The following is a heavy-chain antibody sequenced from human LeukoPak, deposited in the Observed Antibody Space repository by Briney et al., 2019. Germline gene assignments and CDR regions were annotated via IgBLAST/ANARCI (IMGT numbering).Heavy chain of an antibody. Sequence: QAGVSLRLSCAASGFTFSVSAIHWVRQAPGKGLEWVGRVRTRTNNFATAYAVSVKGRFTISRDDSKNTAYLQMNSLKTEDTAVYYCTTLDPDYWGQGTLVTVSS. CDR3: TTLDPDY. CDR2: VRTRTNNFAT. J-gene: IGHJ4*02. V-gene: IGHV3-73*01. CDR1: GFTFSVSA.